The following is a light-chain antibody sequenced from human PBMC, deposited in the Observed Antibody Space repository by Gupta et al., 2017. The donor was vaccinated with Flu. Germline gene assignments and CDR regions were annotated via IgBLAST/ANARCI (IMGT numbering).Light chain of an antibody. CDR1: QSRYSRANYGNY. Sequence: SLGERATINCKSSQSRYSRANYGNYLAWYQQEPGQPPKLLLYWASTRPSGVPVRFRGDGSGSNFTLTIDSLQAEDVAVYFCQQEFETPSTFGQGTRLDIK. J-gene: IGKJ5*01. CDR2: WAS. V-gene: IGKV4-1*01. CDR3: QQEFETPST.